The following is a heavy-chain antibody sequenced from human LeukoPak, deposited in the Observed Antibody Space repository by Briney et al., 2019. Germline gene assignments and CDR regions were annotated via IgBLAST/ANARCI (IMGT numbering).Heavy chain of an antibody. J-gene: IGHJ3*02. D-gene: IGHD1-26*01. CDR1: GYSINNYW. V-gene: IGHV5-51*01. CDR2: IYPADSDI. Sequence: GESLKISCQGSGYSINNYWIGWVRQMPGKGLEWMGIIYPADSDIRYSPSFQGQVTISADKSISTAYLQWSSLKASDTAMYYCASRGELTDAFDIWGQGTMVTVSS. CDR3: ASRGELTDAFDI.